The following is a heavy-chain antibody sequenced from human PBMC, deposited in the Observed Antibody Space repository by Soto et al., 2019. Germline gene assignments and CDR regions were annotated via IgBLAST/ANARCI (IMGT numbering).Heavy chain of an antibody. CDR1: GGSISSGGYS. V-gene: IGHV4-30-2*01. Sequence: SETLSLTCAVSGGSISSGGYSWSWIRQPPGKGLEWIGYIYHSGSTYYNPSLKSRVTISVDRSKNQFSLKLSSVTAADTAVYYCASRRRCTSTSCPFDYWGQGTLVTVSS. J-gene: IGHJ4*02. D-gene: IGHD2-2*01. CDR2: IYHSGST. CDR3: ASRRRCTSTSCPFDY.